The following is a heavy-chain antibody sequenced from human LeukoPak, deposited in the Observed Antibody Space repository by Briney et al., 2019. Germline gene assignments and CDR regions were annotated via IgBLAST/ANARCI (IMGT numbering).Heavy chain of an antibody. CDR3: ARDTYYYDSSGYYYPLIFDY. J-gene: IGHJ4*02. CDR2: ISHDGANK. CDR1: GFTFINYG. V-gene: IGHV3-30*03. Sequence: GGSLRLSCEASGFTFINYGMHWVRQAPGKGLEWVSIISHDGANKYYADSVKGRFTISRDNSKNTVSLQMNSLRAEDTAVYYCARDTYYYDSSGYYYPLIFDYWGQGTLVTVSS. D-gene: IGHD3-22*01.